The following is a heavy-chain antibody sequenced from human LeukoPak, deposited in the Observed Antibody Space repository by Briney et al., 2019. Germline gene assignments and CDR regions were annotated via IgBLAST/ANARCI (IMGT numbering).Heavy chain of an antibody. V-gene: IGHV3-7*03. D-gene: IGHD6-13*01. Sequence: GGSLRLSCAASGFTFSSYWMSWVRQAPGKGLEWVANIKQDGSEKYYVYSVKGRFTISRDNAKNSLYLQMNSLRAEDTAVYYCAREVAAAGTGWFDPWGQGTLVTVSS. CDR3: AREVAAAGTGWFDP. CDR2: IKQDGSEK. CDR1: GFTFSSYW. J-gene: IGHJ5*02.